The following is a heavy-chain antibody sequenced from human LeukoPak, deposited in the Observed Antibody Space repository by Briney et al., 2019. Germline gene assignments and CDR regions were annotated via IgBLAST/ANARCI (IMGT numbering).Heavy chain of an antibody. D-gene: IGHD3-10*02. CDR1: GFTFDDYA. Sequence: GGSLRLSCAASGFTFDDYAMHWVRQAPGKGLEWVSGISWNSGSIGYADSVKGRFTISRDNTKNSLYLQMNSLRAEDTALYYCAKVSYDRYYFDYWGQGTLVTVSS. V-gene: IGHV3-9*01. J-gene: IGHJ4*02. CDR2: ISWNSGSI. CDR3: AKVSYDRYYFDY.